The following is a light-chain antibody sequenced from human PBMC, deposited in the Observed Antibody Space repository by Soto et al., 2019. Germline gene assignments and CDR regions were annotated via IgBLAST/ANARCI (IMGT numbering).Light chain of an antibody. Sequence: EIVLTQSPATLSLSPGERATLSCRASQSVSSYLAWYQQKPGQAPRLLIYDASNRATGTPARFSGSGSGTDFTLTISSLEPDDFAVYYCLQRSNWPTVGQGPKM. CDR1: QSVSSY. V-gene: IGKV3-11*01. CDR3: LQRSNWPT. J-gene: IGKJ1*01. CDR2: DAS.